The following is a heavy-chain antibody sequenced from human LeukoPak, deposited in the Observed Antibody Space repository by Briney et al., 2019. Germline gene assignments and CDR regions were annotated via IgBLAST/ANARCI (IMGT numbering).Heavy chain of an antibody. CDR2: ISAYNGNT. CDR3: ARGIAVAGPDWYFDY. V-gene: IGHV1-18*01. Sequence: ASVKVSCKASGYTFTSYGISWVRQAPGQGLEWMGWISAYNGNTNYAQKLQGRVTMTTDTSTSTAYMELRSLRSDDTAVYYCARGIAVAGPDWYFDYWGQGTLVTVSS. CDR1: GYTFTSYG. D-gene: IGHD6-19*01. J-gene: IGHJ4*02.